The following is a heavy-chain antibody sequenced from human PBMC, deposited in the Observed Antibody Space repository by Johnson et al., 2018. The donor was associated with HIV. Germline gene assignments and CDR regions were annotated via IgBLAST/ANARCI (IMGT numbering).Heavy chain of an antibody. J-gene: IGHJ3*02. V-gene: IGHV3-9*01. D-gene: IGHD6-13*01. CDR1: GFTFDDYA. CDR3: AKVAVATAAGGVGLNI. Sequence: VQLVESGGGVVRPGGSLRLSCAASGFTFDDYAMHWVRQAPGKGLEWVSGISWNSGSLGYADSVKGRFTISRDLSKNTLFLQMNSLKADDTAVYYCAKVAVATAAGGVGLNIWGPGTMVTVSS. CDR2: ISWNSGSL.